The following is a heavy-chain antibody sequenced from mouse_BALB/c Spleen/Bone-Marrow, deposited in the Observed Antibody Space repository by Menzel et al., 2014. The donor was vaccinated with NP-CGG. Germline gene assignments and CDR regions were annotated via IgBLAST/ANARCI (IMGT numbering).Heavy chain of an antibody. Sequence: QVQLQQSGAELGMPGASVKMSCKASGYTFTDNWIYWVKQRPGQGLEWIGAIDTSDSYTNFYQKFMGKASLTVDASSSTAYMQVSSLTSDDSAVYYCARGGHDFSLDYWGQGTSVTVSS. V-gene: IGHV1-69*01. D-gene: IGHD2-4*01. J-gene: IGHJ4*01. CDR3: ARGGHDFSLDY. CDR2: IDTSDSYT. CDR1: GYTFTDNW.